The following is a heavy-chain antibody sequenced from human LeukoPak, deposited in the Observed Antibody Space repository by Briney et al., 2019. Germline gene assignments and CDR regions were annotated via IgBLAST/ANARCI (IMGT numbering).Heavy chain of an antibody. Sequence: SETLSLTCTVSGGSISSYYWSWIRQPAGKGLEWIGRIYTSGSTNYNPSLKSRVTISVDTSKNQFSLKLSSVTAADTAVYYCARRAPYSYEWSTLDYWGQGTLVTVSS. J-gene: IGHJ4*02. CDR2: IYTSGST. D-gene: IGHD5-18*01. V-gene: IGHV4-4*07. CDR3: ARRAPYSYEWSTLDY. CDR1: GGSISSYY.